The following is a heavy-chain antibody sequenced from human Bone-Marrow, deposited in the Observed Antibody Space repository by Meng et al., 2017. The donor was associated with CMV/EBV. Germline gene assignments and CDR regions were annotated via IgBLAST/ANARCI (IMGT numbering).Heavy chain of an antibody. V-gene: IGHV1-18*01. CDR3: ARDQYCSITSCLNWFDP. CDR2: ISGYNGNT. J-gene: IGHJ5*02. Sequence: ASVKVSCKASGYTFTNYGISWVRQAPGQGLEWMGWISGYNGNTNYAEKFQGRVTMTTDTSTTTAYVELRSLRSDDTAVYYCARDQYCSITSCLNWFDPWGQGTLVTVSS. D-gene: IGHD2-2*01. CDR1: GYTFTNYG.